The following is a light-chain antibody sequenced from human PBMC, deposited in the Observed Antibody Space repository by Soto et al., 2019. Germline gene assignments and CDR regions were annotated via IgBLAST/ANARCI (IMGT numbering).Light chain of an antibody. V-gene: IGKV1-39*01. J-gene: IGKJ1*01. CDR1: QSISTY. Sequence: DIQMTQSPSSLSASVGDRVTITCRASQSISTYLNWYQQKPGKAPKLLIYAASSWHSGVPSRFSGSGSGTDFTLTISSLQPEDFASYYCQQSYSTPPAFGQVTKVEIK. CDR3: QQSYSTPPA. CDR2: AAS.